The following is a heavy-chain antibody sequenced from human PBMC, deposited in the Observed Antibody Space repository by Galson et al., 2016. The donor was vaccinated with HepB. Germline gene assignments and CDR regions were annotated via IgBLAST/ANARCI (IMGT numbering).Heavy chain of an antibody. Sequence: SLRLSCAASGLSFSSPWLSWVRQAPGKGLEWVAPLPSDGSAPPSVASVKGRFTISRDNAQNSLDRQMNTLRAEDTAVYYCAGGSGWDAEHWGQGTLVTVSS. CDR2: LPSDGSAP. V-gene: IGHV3-7*03. J-gene: IGHJ1*01. CDR3: AGGSGWDAEH. D-gene: IGHD1-26*01. CDR1: GLSFSSPW.